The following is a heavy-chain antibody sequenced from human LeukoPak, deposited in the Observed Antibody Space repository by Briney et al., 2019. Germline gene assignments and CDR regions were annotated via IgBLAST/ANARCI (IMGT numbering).Heavy chain of an antibody. D-gene: IGHD3-22*01. CDR3: ARADFDYYDSSGFLGY. CDR1: GGSISSSSYY. CDR2: IYYSGST. Sequence: SETLSLTCTVSGGSISSSSYYWGWIRQPPGKGLEWIGSIYYSGSTYYNPSLKSRVTISVDTSKNQFSLKLSSVTAADTAVYYCARADFDYYDSSGFLGYWGQGTLVTVSS. J-gene: IGHJ4*02. V-gene: IGHV4-39*07.